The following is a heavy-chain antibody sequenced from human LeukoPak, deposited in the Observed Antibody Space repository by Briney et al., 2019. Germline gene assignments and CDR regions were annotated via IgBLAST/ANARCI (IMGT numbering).Heavy chain of an antibody. CDR2: INPNSGGT. CDR1: GYTFTGYY. CDR3: ARRHARLDAFDI. V-gene: IGHV1-2*02. Sequence: ASVKVSCKASGYTFTGYYMHWVRQAPGQGLEWMGWINPNSGGTNYAQKFQGRVTMTRDTSISTAYMELSRLRSDDTAVYYCARRHARLDAFDIWGQGTMVTVSS. J-gene: IGHJ3*02.